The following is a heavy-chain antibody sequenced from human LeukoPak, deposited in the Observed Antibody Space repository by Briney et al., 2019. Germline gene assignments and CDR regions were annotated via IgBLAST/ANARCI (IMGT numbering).Heavy chain of an antibody. CDR2: ISCSSVLT. CDR3: AKSGAVLVPAATRRFDY. D-gene: IGHD2-2*01. V-gene: IGHV3-23*01. Sequence: YGXSXXXXAAGKGVEXVSAISCSSVLTYSPHSVKCRFTISTSNSKNSLYLQITSLRAEDTAVYYCAKSGAVLVPAATRRFDYWGQGTLVTVSS. J-gene: IGHJ4*02. CDR1: YG.